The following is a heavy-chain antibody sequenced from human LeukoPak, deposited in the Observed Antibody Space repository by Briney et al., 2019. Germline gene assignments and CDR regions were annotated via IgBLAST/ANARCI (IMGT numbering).Heavy chain of an antibody. CDR3: ARARVIPASFDD. J-gene: IGHJ4*02. V-gene: IGHV4-61*02. CDR2: IYTSVRT. CDR1: AASITFGSYY. Sequence: SQTLSLTCTVSAASITFGSYYSAWLRQPAGKGLEWNGRIYTSVRTFYNPSLKSRVTISMDTSMNQFSLRLNSVTAADTAVYYCARARVIPASFDDWGQGALVTVSS. D-gene: IGHD3-16*02.